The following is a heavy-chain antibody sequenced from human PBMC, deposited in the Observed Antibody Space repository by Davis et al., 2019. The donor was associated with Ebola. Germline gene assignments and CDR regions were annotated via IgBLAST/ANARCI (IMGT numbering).Heavy chain of an antibody. CDR3: AKESNNAFGNYAFEY. Sequence: PGGSLRLSCAASGFIVRNKYMTWVRQGPGKGLEWVSTISASGVSTYYADSVKGRFTISKDNSKNTVFLEMNSLRVEDTAVYYCAKESNNAFGNYAFEYWGQGTLVTVSS. J-gene: IGHJ4*02. CDR1: GFIVRNKY. CDR2: ISASGVST. V-gene: IGHV3-23*01. D-gene: IGHD4-11*01.